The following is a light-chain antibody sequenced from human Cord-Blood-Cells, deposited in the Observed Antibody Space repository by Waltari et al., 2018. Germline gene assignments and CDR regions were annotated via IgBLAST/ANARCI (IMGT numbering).Light chain of an antibody. CDR3: QSYDSSNQV. J-gene: IGLJ3*02. CDR2: EDN. V-gene: IGLV6-57*03. Sequence: NFMLTQPHSVSESPGQTVTISCTRSSGSIASHSVQWYQQRPGSAPTTVIYEDNQRPSGVPDRFSGSIDSSSNSASLTISGLKTEDEADYYCQSYDSSNQVFGGGTKLTVL. CDR1: SGSIASHS.